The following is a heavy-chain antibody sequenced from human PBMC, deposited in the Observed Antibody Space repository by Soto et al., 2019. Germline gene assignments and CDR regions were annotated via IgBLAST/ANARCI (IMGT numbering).Heavy chain of an antibody. V-gene: IGHV3-66*01. CDR3: TRDSSPTVTADS. J-gene: IGHJ4*02. CDR1: GFTVSGSY. D-gene: IGHD2-21*02. Sequence: EVQLVESGGGLVQPGGSLRLSCAAFGFTVSGSYMTWVRQAPGKGLEWVSVMYSGGSTYYADSVKGRFTVSRDTSKNTLYLQMNNLRAEDTAVYYCTRDSSPTVTADSWGQGILVTVSS. CDR2: MYSGGST.